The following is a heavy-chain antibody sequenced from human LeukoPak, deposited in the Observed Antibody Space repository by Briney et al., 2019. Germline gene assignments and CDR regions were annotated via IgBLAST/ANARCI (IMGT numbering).Heavy chain of an antibody. CDR3: ARAQYSGSCFDY. Sequence: SETLSLTCSVSGGSISSYYWNWIRQPPGKGLEWIGLIHYSGSANYNPSLKSRVTISVDTSKNQFSLKLSSVTAADTAVYYCARAQYSGSCFDYWGQGTLVTVSS. D-gene: IGHD1-26*01. J-gene: IGHJ4*03. V-gene: IGHV4-59*01. CDR2: IHYSGSA. CDR1: GGSISSYY.